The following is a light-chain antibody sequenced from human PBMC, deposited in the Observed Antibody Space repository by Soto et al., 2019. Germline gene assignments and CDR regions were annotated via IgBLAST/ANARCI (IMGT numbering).Light chain of an antibody. CDR2: GAS. Sequence: EIVLTQSPGTLSLSPGERATLSCRASQSVSSSYLAWYQQKPGPAPRLLIYGASSMATGIPDRFSGSGSGTDFTLSISSVEPQDFAVYYCQQYGSSPPCTFGQGTKLEIK. J-gene: IGKJ2*02. CDR1: QSVSSSY. CDR3: QQYGSSPPCT. V-gene: IGKV3-20*01.